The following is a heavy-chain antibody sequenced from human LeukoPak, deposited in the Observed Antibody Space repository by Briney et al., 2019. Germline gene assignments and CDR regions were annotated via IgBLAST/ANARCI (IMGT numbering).Heavy chain of an antibody. V-gene: IGHV3-21*01. J-gene: IGHJ4*02. D-gene: IGHD2-15*01. Sequence: GGSLGLSCAASGFTFSSYIMNWVRQAPGKGLEWVSSIGRNGTYIHYADSVKGRFTISRDNAKQSLYLQMSSLRAEDTAVYYCARDEGYSFDYWGQGTLVTVSS. CDR1: GFTFSSYI. CDR2: IGRNGTYI. CDR3: ARDEGYSFDY.